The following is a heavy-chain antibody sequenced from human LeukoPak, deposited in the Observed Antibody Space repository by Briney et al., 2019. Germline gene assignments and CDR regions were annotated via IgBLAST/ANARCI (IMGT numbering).Heavy chain of an antibody. CDR1: GFTFSSYT. V-gene: IGHV3-21*01. Sequence: GGSLRLSCAASGFTFSSYTMNWVRQAPGKGLEWVSSISSSSNYIYYADSVKGRFAISRDNAKNSLYLQMISLRAEDTAVYYCAREYLTVSYFDYWGQGTLVTVPS. CDR3: AREYLTVSYFDY. CDR2: ISSSSNYI. J-gene: IGHJ4*02. D-gene: IGHD4-11*01.